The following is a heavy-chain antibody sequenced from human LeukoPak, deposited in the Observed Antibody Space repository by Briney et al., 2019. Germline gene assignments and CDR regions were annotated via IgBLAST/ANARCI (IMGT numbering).Heavy chain of an antibody. V-gene: IGHV3-23*01. CDR1: GFTFTGYG. J-gene: IGHJ4*02. Sequence: GGSLRLSYAASGFTFTGYGMSWVRQAPGRGLEWVSGISGRGGSTDYADSVKGRFTISRDNSNNTLSLQMSSLRAEDTAVYYCVKALAHCTGGSCYSAVDYWGQGILVTVSS. CDR3: VKALAHCTGGSCYSAVDY. D-gene: IGHD2-15*01. CDR2: ISGRGGST.